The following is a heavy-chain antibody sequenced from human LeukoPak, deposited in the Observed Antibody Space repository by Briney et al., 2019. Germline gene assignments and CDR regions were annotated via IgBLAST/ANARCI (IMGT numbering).Heavy chain of an antibody. CDR1: GYTFTCYY. CDR2: INPNSGGT. CDR3: AGDPGRRYDSSGHNAFDI. Sequence: ASVTVSCKASGYTFTCYYMHWVRQAPGQGLEWMGWINPNSGGTNYAQKFQGRVTMSRDTSISTAYMELSRLRSDDTAVYYCAGDPGRRYDSSGHNAFDIWGQGTMVTVSS. J-gene: IGHJ3*02. V-gene: IGHV1-2*02. D-gene: IGHD3-22*01.